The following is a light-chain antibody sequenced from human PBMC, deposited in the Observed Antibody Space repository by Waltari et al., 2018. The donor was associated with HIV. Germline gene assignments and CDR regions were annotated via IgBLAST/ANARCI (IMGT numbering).Light chain of an antibody. CDR1: NIGSKS. J-gene: IGLJ2*01. CDR3: QVWDSSSDHPGVV. Sequence: SYVLTQPPSVSVAPGQTARITCGGNNIGSKSVHWYQQKPGQAPVLVVYDDSDRHSGIPERFSGANSGNTATLTISRVEAGDEADYYWQVWDSSSDHPGVVFGGGTKLTVL. CDR2: DDS. V-gene: IGLV3-21*02.